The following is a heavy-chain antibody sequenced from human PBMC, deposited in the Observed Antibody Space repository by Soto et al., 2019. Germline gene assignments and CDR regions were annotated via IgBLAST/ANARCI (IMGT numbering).Heavy chain of an antibody. J-gene: IGHJ6*02. V-gene: IGHV3-33*01. CDR3: ARDHRTGTGYDYGYYYGMDV. D-gene: IGHD5-12*01. CDR2: IWYDGSNK. Sequence: QVQLVESGGGVVQPGRSLRLSCAASGFTFSSYGMHWVRQAPGKGLEWVAVIWYDGSNKYYADSVKSRFTISRDNSKNTLYLQMNSLRAEDTAVYYCARDHRTGTGYDYGYYYGMDVWGQGTTVTVSS. CDR1: GFTFSSYG.